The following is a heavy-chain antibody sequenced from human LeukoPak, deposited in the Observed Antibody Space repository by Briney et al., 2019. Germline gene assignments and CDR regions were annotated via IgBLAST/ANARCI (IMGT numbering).Heavy chain of an antibody. CDR2: TRNKANSYTT. V-gene: IGHV3-72*01. D-gene: IGHD2-2*02. CDR3: ARVIEVPAAIDGWFDP. CDR1: GFTFSDHY. Sequence: GGSLRLSCAASGFTFSDHYMDWVRQAPGKGLEWVGRTRNKANSYTTEYAASVKGRFTISRDDSKNSLYLQMNSLKTEDTAVYYCARVIEVPAAIDGWFDPWGQGTLVTVSS. J-gene: IGHJ5*02.